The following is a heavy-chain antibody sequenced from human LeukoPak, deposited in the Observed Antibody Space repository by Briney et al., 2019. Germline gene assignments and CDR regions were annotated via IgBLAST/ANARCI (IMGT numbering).Heavy chain of an antibody. D-gene: IGHD3-3*01. CDR1: VYTFTSYY. CDR3: ARAEWRDDYYFDY. CDR2: INPSGGST. Sequence: ASVKVSCKASVYTFTSYYMHWVRPPPGQGLEWMGIINPSGGSTRYAQMFQGRVSMTRDTSTSTVYMELSRLRSEDTAVYYCARAEWRDDYYFDYWGQGTLVTVSS. J-gene: IGHJ4*02. V-gene: IGHV1-46*01.